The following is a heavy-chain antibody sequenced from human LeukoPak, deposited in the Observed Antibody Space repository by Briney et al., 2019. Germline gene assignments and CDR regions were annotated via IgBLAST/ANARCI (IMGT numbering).Heavy chain of an antibody. D-gene: IGHD3-10*01. Sequence: SETLSLTCTVSGGSISSHYWSWIRQPPGKGLEWIGYIYYSGSTNYNPSLKSRVTISVDTSKNQFSLKLSSVTAADTAVYYCAGDSPLERGDDAFDIWGQGTMVTVSS. V-gene: IGHV4-59*11. J-gene: IGHJ3*02. CDR3: AGDSPLERGDDAFDI. CDR1: GGSISSHY. CDR2: IYYSGST.